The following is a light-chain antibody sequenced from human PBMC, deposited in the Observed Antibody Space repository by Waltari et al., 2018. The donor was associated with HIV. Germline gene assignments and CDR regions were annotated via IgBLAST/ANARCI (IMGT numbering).Light chain of an antibody. CDR3: AVWDDSLNGYV. V-gene: IGLV1-44*01. J-gene: IGLJ1*01. CDR2: TNN. Sequence: QSVLTQPPSASGTPGQRVTFSCSGSSSNIGSNTVNWYQQFPGAAPKRLIYTNNQRPSGFPDLFSGSKSGTSASLAISGLQSEDEADYYCAVWDDSLNGYVFGPGTKVTVL. CDR1: SSNIGSNT.